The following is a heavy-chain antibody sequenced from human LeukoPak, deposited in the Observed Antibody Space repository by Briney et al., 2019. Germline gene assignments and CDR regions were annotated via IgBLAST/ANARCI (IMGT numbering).Heavy chain of an antibody. V-gene: IGHV1-69*04. CDR3: ARASWQQLDNWFDP. CDR2: IIPILGIA. J-gene: IGHJ5*02. Sequence: GASVDVSCKASGGTFSSYAISWVRQDPGQGLEWMGRIIPILGIANYAQKFQGRVTITADKSTSTAYMELSSLRSEDTAVYYCARASWQQLDNWFDPWGQGTLVTVSS. CDR1: GGTFSSYA. D-gene: IGHD6-13*01.